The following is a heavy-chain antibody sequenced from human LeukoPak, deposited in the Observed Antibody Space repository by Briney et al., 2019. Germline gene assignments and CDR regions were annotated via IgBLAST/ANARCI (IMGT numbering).Heavy chain of an antibody. J-gene: IGHJ4*02. CDR3: AKDIVVVPAAQVDY. CDR2: ISGSGGST. Sequence: GGSLRLSCAASGFTFSSYAMRWVRQAPGKGLEWVSAISGSGGSTYYADSVKGRFTISRDNSKNTLYLQMNSLRAEDTAVYYCAKDIVVVPAAQVDYWGQGTLVTVSS. D-gene: IGHD2-2*01. CDR1: GFTFSSYA. V-gene: IGHV3-23*01.